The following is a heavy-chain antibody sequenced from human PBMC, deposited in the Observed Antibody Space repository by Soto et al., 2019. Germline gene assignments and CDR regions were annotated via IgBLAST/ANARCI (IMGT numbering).Heavy chain of an antibody. J-gene: IGHJ6*02. V-gene: IGHV6-1*01. Sequence: SQTLSLTCAISGDSVSSNSAAWNWIRQSPSRGLEWLGRTYYRSKWYNDYAVSVKSRITINPDTSKNQFSLQLNSVTPEDTAVYYCARDWVAGDSSGYYYDYYYGMDVWGQGTTVTVSS. CDR3: ARDWVAGDSSGYYYDYYYGMDV. D-gene: IGHD3-22*01. CDR2: TYYRSKWYN. CDR1: GDSVSSNSAA.